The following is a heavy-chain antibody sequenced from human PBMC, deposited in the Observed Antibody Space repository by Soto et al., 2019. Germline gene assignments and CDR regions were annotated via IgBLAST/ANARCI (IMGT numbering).Heavy chain of an antibody. J-gene: IGHJ3*02. CDR1: GYTFTGYY. CDR3: ARDYNI. V-gene: IGHV1-2*02. CDR2: FNPNSGDT. D-gene: IGHD2-2*02. Sequence: ASVKVSCKTFGYTFTGYYLHWVRQAPGQGLEWMGWFNPNSGDTKFAQEFQGRVTMTRDTTINTAYMELSRLRSDDTAVYYCARDYNIWGQGTMVTVSS.